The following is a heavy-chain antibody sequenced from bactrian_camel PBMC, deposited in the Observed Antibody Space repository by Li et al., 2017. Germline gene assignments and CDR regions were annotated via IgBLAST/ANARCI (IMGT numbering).Heavy chain of an antibody. D-gene: IGHD1*01. Sequence: HVQLVESGGGSVQAGGSLRLSCTASAKTVSSECMGWFREAPGEKREGVATIDSDGSQSYADSVKGRFTTFRDSTKDTLYLQLNDLRIEDTAMYYCTTNIVVMTPRGQGTQVTVS. J-gene: IGHJ4*01. CDR3: TTNIVVMTP. V-gene: IGHV3S53*01. CDR1: AKTVSSEC. CDR2: IDSDGSQ.